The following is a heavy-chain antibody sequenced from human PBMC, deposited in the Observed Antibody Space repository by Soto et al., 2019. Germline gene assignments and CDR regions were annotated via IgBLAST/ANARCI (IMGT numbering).Heavy chain of an antibody. CDR3: ARDGSLNYYYYYGMDV. V-gene: IGHV4-34*01. CDR1: GGSFSGYY. CDR2: INHSGGT. J-gene: IGHJ6*02. D-gene: IGHD2-8*01. Sequence: SETLSLTCAVYGGSFSGYYWSWIRQPPGKGLEWIGEINHSGGTNYNPSLKSRVTISVDTSKNQFSLKLSSVTAADTAVYYCARDGSLNYYYYYGMDVWGQGTTVTVSS.